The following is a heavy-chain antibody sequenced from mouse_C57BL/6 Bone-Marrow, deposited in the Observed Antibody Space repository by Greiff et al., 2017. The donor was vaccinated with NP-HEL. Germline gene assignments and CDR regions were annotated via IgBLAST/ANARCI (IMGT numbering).Heavy chain of an antibody. J-gene: IGHJ1*03. CDR1: GYTFTSYW. V-gene: IGHV1-50*01. CDR3: ARRVRYWYFDV. Sequence: QVQLQQPGAELVKPGASVKLSCKASGYTFTSYWMQWVKQRPGQGLEWIGEIDPSDSYTNYNQKFKGKATLTVDTSSSTAYMQLSSLTSEDSAVYYCARRVRYWYFDVWGTGTTVTVSS. CDR2: IDPSDSYT. D-gene: IGHD2-14*01.